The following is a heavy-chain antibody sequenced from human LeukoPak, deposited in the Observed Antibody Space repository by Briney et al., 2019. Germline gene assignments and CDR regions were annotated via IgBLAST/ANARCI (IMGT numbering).Heavy chain of an antibody. Sequence: GGSLRLSCAASGFTFSSYAMSWVRPAPGKGLEWGSVIYSGGSKYYADSVKGRSTISRANSKNTLYLQMGSLRAEDMAVYYCARAAEAPGYCYYIGVWGKGTTVTGSS. CDR1: GFTFSSYA. J-gene: IGHJ6*03. CDR3: ARAAEAPGYCYYIGV. CDR2: IYSGGSK. V-gene: IGHV3-66*01.